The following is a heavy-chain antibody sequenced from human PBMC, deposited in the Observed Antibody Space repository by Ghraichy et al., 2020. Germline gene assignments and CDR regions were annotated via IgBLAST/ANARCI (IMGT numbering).Heavy chain of an antibody. J-gene: IGHJ4*02. D-gene: IGHD1-1*01. CDR1: SGSISSSSYF. Sequence: SETLSLTCTVSSGSISSSSYFWAWIRQPPGRGLEWIGSIFYTGSTYYNPSLKSRVTISVDTSKNQFSLKLSSVTAAETAVYYCARHLHLLQLVDPLYYFHYWGQGTLVTVSS. V-gene: IGHV4-39*01. CDR2: IFYTGST. CDR3: ARHLHLLQLVDPLYYFHY.